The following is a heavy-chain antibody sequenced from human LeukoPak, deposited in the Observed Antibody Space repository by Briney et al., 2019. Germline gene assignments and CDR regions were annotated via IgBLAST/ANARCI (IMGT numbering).Heavy chain of an antibody. J-gene: IGHJ1*01. CDR1: GYSISSGYY. CDR2: IYHSGST. V-gene: IGHV4-38-2*02. D-gene: IGHD3-22*01. CDR3: AREGGGYYDSSGYYPLQH. Sequence: PSEALSLTCAVSGYSISSGYYWGWIRQPPGKGLEWFGSIYHSGSTYYNPSLKSRVTISVDTSKNQFSLKLSSVTAADTAVYCCAREGGGYYDSSGYYPLQHWGQGTLVTVSS.